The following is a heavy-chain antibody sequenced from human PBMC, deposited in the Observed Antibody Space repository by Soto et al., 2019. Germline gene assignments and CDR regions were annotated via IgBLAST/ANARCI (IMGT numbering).Heavy chain of an antibody. CDR3: ARAYSDAFDI. Sequence: QVQLVESGGGLVKPGGSLRLSCAASGFTFRDYYMTWIRQAPGKGLEWVSYISSSGTGTYYANSVKGRFTISRDNAKNSLYVQMSSLGAEDTAVYYCARAYSDAFDIWGQGIMVTVSS. J-gene: IGHJ3*02. D-gene: IGHD2-15*01. V-gene: IGHV3-11*01. CDR1: GFTFRDYY. CDR2: ISSSGTGT.